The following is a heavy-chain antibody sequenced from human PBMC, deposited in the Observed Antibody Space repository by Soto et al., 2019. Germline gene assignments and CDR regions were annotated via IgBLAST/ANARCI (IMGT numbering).Heavy chain of an antibody. CDR3: ARVFSSGSGWMYYFDI. J-gene: IGHJ4*02. Sequence: QVRLQESGPGLVKPSETLSLTCTVSSDSIAGENWWSWVRQPPGMGPEWIGEIFHTGCTNNNPSLKGRVSMEVDTSKNQFSLKLISATAADTAVYYCARVFSSGSGWMYYFDIWGQGTLVSVSS. CDR1: SDSIAGENW. D-gene: IGHD6-25*01. V-gene: IGHV4-4*02. CDR2: IFHTGCT.